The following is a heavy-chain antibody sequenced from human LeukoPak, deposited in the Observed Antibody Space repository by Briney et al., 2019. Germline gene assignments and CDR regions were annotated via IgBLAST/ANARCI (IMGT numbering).Heavy chain of an antibody. D-gene: IGHD4-11*01. J-gene: IGHJ4*02. CDR3: AKGYRSNYVYFDY. CDR2: ISYDGSNK. V-gene: IGHV3-30-3*01. CDR1: GFTFSSYA. Sequence: GGSLRLSCAASGFTFSSYAMHWVRQAPGKGLEWVAVISYDGSNKYYADSVKGRFTISRDNSKNTLYLQMNSLRAEDTAAYYCAKGYRSNYVYFDYWGQGTLVTVSS.